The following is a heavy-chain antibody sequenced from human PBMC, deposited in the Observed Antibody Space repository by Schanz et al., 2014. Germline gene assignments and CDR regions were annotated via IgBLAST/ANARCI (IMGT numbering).Heavy chain of an antibody. CDR3: ARTGYDPSLTH. D-gene: IGHD5-12*01. CDR1: GYTFTGYS. J-gene: IGHJ4*02. V-gene: IGHV7-4-1*02. Sequence: QVQLVQSGADVKKPGASVKVSCKASGYTFTGYSMHWVRQAPGQGLEWMGRINPTTGNPGYAQGFTGRFVFSFDTSVSTAYLQISGLKAEDTAVYYCARTGYDPSLTHWGQGTLVTVSS. CDR2: INPTTGNP.